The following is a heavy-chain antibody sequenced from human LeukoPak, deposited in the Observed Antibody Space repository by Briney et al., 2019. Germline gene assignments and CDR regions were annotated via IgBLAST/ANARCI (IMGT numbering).Heavy chain of an antibody. CDR3: TTDYPNSGSETFDF. Sequence: GGSLRLSCAASGFTFSNAWMSWVRQAPGKGLEWVGRIKSKTDGGTTDYAAPVKGRFTISRDDSKNTLYLQMNSLKTEDTAVYYCTTDYPNSGSETFDFWGQGTLVTVSS. CDR2: IKSKTDGGTT. D-gene: IGHD5-12*01. CDR1: GFTFSNAW. V-gene: IGHV3-15*01. J-gene: IGHJ4*02.